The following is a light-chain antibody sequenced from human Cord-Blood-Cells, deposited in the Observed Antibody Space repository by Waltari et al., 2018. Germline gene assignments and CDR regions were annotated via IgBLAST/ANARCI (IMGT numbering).Light chain of an antibody. J-gene: IGLJ1*01. V-gene: IGLV3-10*01. Sequence: SYELTQPPSASVSPGQTARITGSGDAFPKNYDYWYQQKSGKAHVLVSYENSKRPAGIPERFSGSSSGTMATLNISGAQVEDEADYYCYSTDSSGNHSWVFGTGTKVTVL. CDR1: AFPKNY. CDR3: YSTDSSGNHSWV. CDR2: ENS.